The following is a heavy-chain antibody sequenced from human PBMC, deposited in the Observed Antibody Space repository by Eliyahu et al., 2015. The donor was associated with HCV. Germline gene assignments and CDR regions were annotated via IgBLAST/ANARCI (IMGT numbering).Heavy chain of an antibody. V-gene: IGHV4-34*01. D-gene: IGHD3-10*01. CDR2: INHSGST. CDR3: AVRRPTLYYYGSN. CDR1: GXSFSGYY. Sequence: QVQLQQWGAGLLKPSETLSLTCAVYGXSFSGYYWSWIRQPPGKGLEWIGEINHSGSTNYNPSLKSRVTISVDTSKNQFSLKLSSVTAADTAVYYCAVRRPTLYYYGSNWGQGTLVTVSS. J-gene: IGHJ4*02.